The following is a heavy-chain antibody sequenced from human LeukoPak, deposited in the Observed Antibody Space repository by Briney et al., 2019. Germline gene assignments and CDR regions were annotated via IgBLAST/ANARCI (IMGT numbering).Heavy chain of an antibody. CDR2: INWNSDSV. D-gene: IGHD3-16*01. J-gene: IGHJ6*02. Sequence: SLRLSCAASGFIFDDYGMHWVRQAPGKGLEWVSGINWNSDSVGYADSVKGRFTVSRDNAENSLYLQMNSLRAEDTAFYYCARAGGTRYYYAMDVWGQGTTVTVSS. CDR3: ARAGGTRYYYAMDV. V-gene: IGHV3-9*01. CDR1: GFIFDDYG.